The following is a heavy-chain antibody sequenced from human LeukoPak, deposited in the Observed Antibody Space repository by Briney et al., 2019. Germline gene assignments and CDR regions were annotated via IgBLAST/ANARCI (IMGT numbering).Heavy chain of an antibody. V-gene: IGHV1-18*01. CDR2: ISAYNGNT. Sequence: ASVKVSCKASGYTFTSYGISWVRQAPGQGLEWMGWISAYNGNTNYAQKLQGRVTMTTDTSTSTAYMDLRSLRSDDTAVYYCAATVNYYYYMDVWGKGTTVTVSS. CDR1: GYTFTSYG. J-gene: IGHJ6*03. CDR3: AATVNYYYYMDV. D-gene: IGHD4-11*01.